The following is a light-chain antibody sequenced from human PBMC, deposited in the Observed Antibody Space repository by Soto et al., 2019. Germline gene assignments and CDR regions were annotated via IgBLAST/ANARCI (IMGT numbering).Light chain of an antibody. CDR1: SNDVGGYDH. CDR3: SSYTNKDTLL. J-gene: IGLJ3*02. CDR2: DVT. V-gene: IGLV2-14*03. Sequence: QSVLTQPASVSGSPGQSITISCTGTSNDVGGYDHVSWYQQHPGKAPKLIIYDVTVRPSGISRRFSGSKSDNTASLAVSGLQPEDEADYYCSSYTNKDTLLFGGGTKLTVL.